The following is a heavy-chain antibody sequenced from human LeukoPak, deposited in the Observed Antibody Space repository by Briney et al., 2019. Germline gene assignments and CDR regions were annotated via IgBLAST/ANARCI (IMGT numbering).Heavy chain of an antibody. J-gene: IGHJ3*02. V-gene: IGHV1-69*05. Sequence: SSVKVSRKASGGAFSSYAISWVRQAPGQGLEWMGRIIPIFGTANYAQKFQGRVTITTDESTSTAYMELSSLRSEDTAVYYCARDVVTKAGAFDIWGQGTMVTVSS. CDR2: IIPIFGTA. CDR1: GGAFSSYA. D-gene: IGHD2-21*02. CDR3: ARDVVTKAGAFDI.